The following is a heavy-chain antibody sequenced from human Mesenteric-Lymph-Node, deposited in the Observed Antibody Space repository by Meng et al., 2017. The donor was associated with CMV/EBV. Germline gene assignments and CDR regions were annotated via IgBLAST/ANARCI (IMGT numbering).Heavy chain of an antibody. Sequence: GESLKISCAASGFTFSTYVMHWVRQAPSKGLEWVAVISFDGSRNYYIDSVKGRFTISRDNSKNTLYLQMNSLRAEDTALYYCAKESARPPTSYDYWGQGTLVTVSS. CDR2: ISFDGSRN. V-gene: IGHV3-30*10. CDR3: AKESARPPTSYDY. D-gene: IGHD6-6*01. CDR1: GFTFSTYV. J-gene: IGHJ4*02.